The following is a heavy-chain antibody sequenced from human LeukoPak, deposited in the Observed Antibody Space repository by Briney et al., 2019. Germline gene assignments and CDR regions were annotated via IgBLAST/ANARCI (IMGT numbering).Heavy chain of an antibody. V-gene: IGHV7-4-1*02. CDR2: INTNTGNP. J-gene: IGHJ3*02. CDR3: ARDVNDAFDI. Sequence: ASVKVSCKACGYTFTSYGSSWVRQAPGQGLEWMGWINTNTGNPTYAQGFTGRFVFSLDTSVSTAYLQISSLKAEDTAVYYCARDVNDAFDIWGQGTMVTVSS. CDR1: GYTFTSYG.